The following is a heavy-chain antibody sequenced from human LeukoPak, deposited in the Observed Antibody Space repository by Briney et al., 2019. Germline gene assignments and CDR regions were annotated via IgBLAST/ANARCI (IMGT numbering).Heavy chain of an antibody. CDR2: ISAYNGNT. Sequence: ASVKVSCKASGYTFTSYGISWVRQAPGQGLEWMGWISAYNGNTNYAQKLQGRVTMTTDTSTSTAYMELSSLRSEDTAVYYCATAPHSSSSLRYWGQGTLVTVSS. V-gene: IGHV1-18*01. D-gene: IGHD6-6*01. CDR3: ATAPHSSSSLRY. CDR1: GYTFTSYG. J-gene: IGHJ4*02.